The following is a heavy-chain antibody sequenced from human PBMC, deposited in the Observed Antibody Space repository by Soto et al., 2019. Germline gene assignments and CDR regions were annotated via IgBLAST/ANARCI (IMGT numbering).Heavy chain of an antibody. V-gene: IGHV3-21*06. D-gene: IGHD2-2*01. J-gene: IGHJ6*02. CDR1: GFTFSDYN. CDR2: ISGVSSYI. CDR3: ARDSDCRSTSCVFPHHF. Sequence: RLSFVTSGFTFSDYNMNWVRQAPGKVLEWVASISGVSSYIYHAESVKGRFTISRDNAKNSLYLEMNSLRAEDTAVYYCARDSDCRSTSCVFPHHFSGQGTTVTVSS.